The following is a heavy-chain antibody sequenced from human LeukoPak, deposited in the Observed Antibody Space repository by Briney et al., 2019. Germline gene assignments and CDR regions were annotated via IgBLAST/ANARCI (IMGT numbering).Heavy chain of an antibody. D-gene: IGHD2-2*01. Sequence: PSETLSLTCTVSGASITSSNYYWLWLRQPPGKGLEWIGSIYYTGITYYNLSLKSRVTISVDTSKYQCSLRLSSVTAADTAVYYCAREGNRYQLLSIAHAFDIWGQGTMVTVSS. CDR3: AREGNRYQLLSIAHAFDI. J-gene: IGHJ3*02. CDR1: GASITSSNYY. V-gene: IGHV4-39*07. CDR2: IYYTGIT.